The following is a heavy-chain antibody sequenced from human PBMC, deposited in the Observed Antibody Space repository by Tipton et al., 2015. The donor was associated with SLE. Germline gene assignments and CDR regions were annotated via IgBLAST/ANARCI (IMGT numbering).Heavy chain of an antibody. Sequence: SGPEVKKPGASVKVSCKASGYTFISYGMHWVRQAPGKGLEWVAFIRYDGSNKYYADSVKGRFTISRDNSKNTLYLQMNSLRAEDTAVYYCAKDGARGYYYYGMDVWGQGTTVTVSS. D-gene: IGHD3-16*01. CDR2: IRYDGSNK. V-gene: IGHV3-30*02. J-gene: IGHJ6*02. CDR3: AKDGARGYYYYGMDV. CDR1: GYTFISYG.